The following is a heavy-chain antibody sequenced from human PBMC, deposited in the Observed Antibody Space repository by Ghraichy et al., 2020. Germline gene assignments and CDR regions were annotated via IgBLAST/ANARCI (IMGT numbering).Heavy chain of an antibody. CDR3: TKDFPFTGGGTMLY. CDR1: GLTFSHAW. D-gene: IGHD3-16*01. CDR2: IRSHPDGGTT. Sequence: LSLTCAASGLTFSHAWMTWVRQGPGERLEWVGHIRSHPDGGTTDYAAAVKGRFTISRDDSKDTIYLQMDSLKTEDTALYYCTKDFPFTGGGTMLYWGQGTPVTVSS. J-gene: IGHJ4*02. V-gene: IGHV3-15*01.